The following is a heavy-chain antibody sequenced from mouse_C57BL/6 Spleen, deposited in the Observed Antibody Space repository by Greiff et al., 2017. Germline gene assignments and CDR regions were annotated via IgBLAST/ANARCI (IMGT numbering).Heavy chain of an antibody. J-gene: IGHJ1*03. Sequence: VQLQQSGAELARPGASVKLSCKASGYTFTSYGISWVKQRTGQGLEWIGEIYPRSGNTYYNEKFKGKATLTADKSSSTAYMELRSLTSEDSAVYFCANYYGSRDWYFDVWGTGTTVTVSS. CDR2: IYPRSGNT. CDR3: ANYYGSRDWYFDV. V-gene: IGHV1-81*01. CDR1: GYTFTSYG. D-gene: IGHD1-1*01.